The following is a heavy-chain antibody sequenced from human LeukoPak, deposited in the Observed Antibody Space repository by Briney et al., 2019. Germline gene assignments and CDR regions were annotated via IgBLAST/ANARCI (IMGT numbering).Heavy chain of an antibody. CDR1: GGSISSTSYY. D-gene: IGHD2-15*01. Sequence: PSETLSLTCSASGGSISSTSYYWGWIRQPPGKGLEWIGSVYYSGTTYYNPSLNSRVNISVDTSKNQFSLKLSSVTAADTAVYYCASQGGCSGGSCFSRIDSWGQGTLVTVSS. J-gene: IGHJ4*02. CDR3: ASQGGCSGGSCFSRIDS. CDR2: VYYSGTT. V-gene: IGHV4-39*01.